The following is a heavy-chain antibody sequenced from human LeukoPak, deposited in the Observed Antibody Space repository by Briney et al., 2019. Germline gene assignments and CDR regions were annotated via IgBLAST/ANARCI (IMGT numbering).Heavy chain of an antibody. J-gene: IGHJ6*03. CDR2: IYHSGST. D-gene: IGHD6-19*01. Sequence: SETLSLTCTVSGYSISSGYYWGWIRQPPGKGLEWIGSIYHSGSTYYNPSLKSRVTISVDTSKNQFSLKLSSVTAADTAVYYCARVLAGEYYYYYYMDVWGKGTTVTVSS. V-gene: IGHV4-38-2*02. CDR1: GYSISSGYY. CDR3: ARVLAGEYYYYYYMDV.